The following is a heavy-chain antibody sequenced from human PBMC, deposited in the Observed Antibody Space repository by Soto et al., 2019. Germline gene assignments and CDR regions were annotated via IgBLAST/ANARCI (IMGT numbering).Heavy chain of an antibody. V-gene: IGHV4-39*01. D-gene: IGHD3-10*01. CDR1: GDSVGSSSYY. CDR2: VYYSGYS. Sequence: SETLSLTCTVSGDSVGSSSYYWGWIRQPPGNGLEWIGSVYYSGYSYYNPSLKSRVTISLDTSKNQFSLKLSPVIAHNPAIYSGASRRSVGEFAYRGQGTLVT. J-gene: IGHJ4*02. CDR3: ASRRSVGEFAY.